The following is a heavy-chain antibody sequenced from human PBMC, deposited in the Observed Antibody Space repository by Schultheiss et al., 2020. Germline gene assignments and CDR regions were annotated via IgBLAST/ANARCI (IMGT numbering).Heavy chain of an antibody. V-gene: IGHV4-59*01. CDR1: GGSFSGYY. Sequence: SETLSLTCAVYGGSFSGYYWSWIRQPPGKGLEWIGYIYYSGSTNYNPSLKSRVTISVDTSKNQFSLKLSSVTAADTAVYYCARDLYSSSWYVTGGYWGQGTLVNVSS. CDR2: IYYSGST. CDR3: ARDLYSSSWYVTGGY. J-gene: IGHJ4*02. D-gene: IGHD6-13*01.